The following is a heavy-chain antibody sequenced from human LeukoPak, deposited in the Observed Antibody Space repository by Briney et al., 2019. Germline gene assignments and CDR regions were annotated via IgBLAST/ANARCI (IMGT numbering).Heavy chain of an antibody. Sequence: PGGSLRLSCAASGFTFSSYGMHWVRQAPGKGLEWVAVIWYDGSNKYYADSVKGRFTISRDNSKNTLYLQMNSLRAEDTAVYYCARWYYYDSSGYYDFDYWGQGTLVTVSS. D-gene: IGHD3-22*01. CDR3: ARWYYYDSSGYYDFDY. J-gene: IGHJ4*02. CDR2: IWYDGSNK. V-gene: IGHV3-33*01. CDR1: GFTFSSYG.